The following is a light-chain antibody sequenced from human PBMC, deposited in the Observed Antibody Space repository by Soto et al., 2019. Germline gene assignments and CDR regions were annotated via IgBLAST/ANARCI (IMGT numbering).Light chain of an antibody. CDR3: SSYTSSSTLYV. CDR1: SSDVGGYNY. V-gene: IGLV2-14*01. J-gene: IGLJ1*01. CDR2: DVS. Sequence: QYALTQTASVSGSPGQSINISCTGTSSDVGGYNYVSWYQQHPGKAPKLMIYDVSNRPSGVSNRFSGSKSGNTASLTISGLQAEHEADYYCSSYTSSSTLYVFGTGTKVTVL.